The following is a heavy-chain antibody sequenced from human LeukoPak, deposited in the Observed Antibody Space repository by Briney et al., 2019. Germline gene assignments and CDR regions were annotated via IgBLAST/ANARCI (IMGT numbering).Heavy chain of an antibody. CDR2: ISSNGGST. CDR1: GFTFSSYA. CDR3: ARASGDLETDAFDI. J-gene: IGHJ3*02. V-gene: IGHV3-64*01. Sequence: GGSLRLSCAASGFTFSSYAMHWVRHAPGKGLVYVSAISSNGGSTYYANSVKGRFTISRDNSKNTLYLQMGSLRAEDMAVYYCARASGDLETDAFDIWGQGTMVTVSS. D-gene: IGHD1-1*01.